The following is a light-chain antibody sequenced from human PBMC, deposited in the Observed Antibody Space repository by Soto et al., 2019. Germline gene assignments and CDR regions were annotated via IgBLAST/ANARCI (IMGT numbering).Light chain of an antibody. V-gene: IGLV2-8*01. Sequence: QAVVTQPPSASGSPGQSVTISCTGTSSDVGGYNYVSWYQQHPGKAPKLMIYEVSKRPSGVPDRFSGSKSGNTASLTVSGLQAEDEADYYCSSYAGSNNSDVVFGGGTKLTVL. CDR1: SSDVGGYNY. J-gene: IGLJ2*01. CDR3: SSYAGSNNSDVV. CDR2: EVS.